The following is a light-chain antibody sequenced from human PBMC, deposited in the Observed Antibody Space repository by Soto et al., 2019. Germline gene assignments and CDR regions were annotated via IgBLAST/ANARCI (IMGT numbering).Light chain of an antibody. CDR3: SSYTSSSTLL. CDR1: SSDVGGYNY. J-gene: IGLJ2*01. Sequence: QSVLTQPASVSGSPGQSITISCTGTSSDVGGYNYVSWYQQHPGKAPKLMIYAVSNRPSGVCNRFSGSKSGNTASLTISGLQAEDEADYYCSSYTSSSTLLFGGGTKVTVL. V-gene: IGLV2-14*01. CDR2: AVS.